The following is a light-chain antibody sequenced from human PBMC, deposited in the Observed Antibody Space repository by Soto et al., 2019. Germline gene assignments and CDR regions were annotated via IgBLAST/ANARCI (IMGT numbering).Light chain of an antibody. Sequence: EIVMTQSPLSLPVTPGEPASISCRSNQSLLHSNGYRYLDWYLQKPGQSPQLLIYLGSNRASGVPDRFSGSGSGIDFTLKISRVEAEDVGLYYCMQALQTPPAFGQGTRLEMK. CDR1: QSLLHSNGYRY. V-gene: IGKV2-28*01. CDR2: LGS. J-gene: IGKJ5*01. CDR3: MQALQTPPA.